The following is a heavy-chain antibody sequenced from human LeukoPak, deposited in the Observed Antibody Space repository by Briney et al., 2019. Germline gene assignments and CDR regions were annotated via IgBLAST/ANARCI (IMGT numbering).Heavy chain of an antibody. V-gene: IGHV3-30*18. CDR1: GFTFSSYG. Sequence: GRSLRLSCAASGFTFSSYGMHWVRQAPGKGLEWVAVISYDGSNKYYADSVKGRFTISRDNSKNTLYLQMNSLRAEDTAVYYCAKDQFAPWGQGTLVTVSS. CDR3: AKDQFAP. CDR2: ISYDGSNK. J-gene: IGHJ5*02.